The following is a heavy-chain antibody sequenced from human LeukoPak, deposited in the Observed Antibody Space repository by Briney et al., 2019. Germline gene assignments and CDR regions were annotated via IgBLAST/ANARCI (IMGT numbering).Heavy chain of an antibody. V-gene: IGHV3-20*04. CDR2: INGNGATT. J-gene: IGHJ4*02. D-gene: IGHD3-16*02. Sequence: GGSLRLSCAASGFTFDDYGMSWVRQAPGKGLEWVSGINGNGATTGYVDSVKGRFTISRDNAKNSLYLQRNSLRAEATAFYYCARAIYVWGSFRPWDYWGQGTLVTVSS. CDR3: ARAIYVWGSFRPWDY. CDR1: GFTFDDYG.